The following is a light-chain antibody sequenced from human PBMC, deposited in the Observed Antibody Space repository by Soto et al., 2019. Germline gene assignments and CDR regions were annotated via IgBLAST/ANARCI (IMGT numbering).Light chain of an antibody. Sequence: QSALPQPASVSGSPGESITISCTGTSSDVGGYDYVSWYQQHPGKAPKVMIYEVSNRPSGVSNRFSGSKSGNTASLTISGLQAEDEADYYCDSYTTSSTVVFGGGTKLTVL. J-gene: IGLJ2*01. V-gene: IGLV2-14*01. CDR3: DSYTTSSTVV. CDR1: SSDVGGYDY. CDR2: EVS.